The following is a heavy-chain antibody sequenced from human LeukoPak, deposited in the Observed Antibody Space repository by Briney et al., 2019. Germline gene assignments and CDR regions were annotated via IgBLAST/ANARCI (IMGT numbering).Heavy chain of an antibody. J-gene: IGHJ4*02. CDR1: GYTFTSYD. V-gene: IGHV1-18*01. CDR3: ARVSFRQQLGLFDY. D-gene: IGHD6-13*01. Sequence: ASVKVSCKASGYTFTSYDIIWVRQAPGQGLEWMGWISAYNGNTNYAQKLQGRVTMTTDTSTSTAYMELRSLRSDDTAVYYCARVSFRQQLGLFDYWGQGTLVTVSS. CDR2: ISAYNGNT.